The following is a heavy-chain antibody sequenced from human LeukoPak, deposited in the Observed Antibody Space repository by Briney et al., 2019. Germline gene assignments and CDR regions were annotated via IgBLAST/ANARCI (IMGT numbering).Heavy chain of an antibody. CDR3: VRQETTATTAFDY. V-gene: IGHV5-51*01. CDR1: GYSFTNYW. D-gene: IGHD4-17*01. CDR2: IYPDDSET. J-gene: IGHJ4*02. Sequence: GESLKISCKGSGYSFTNYWIGWVRQMPGKGLEWMGIIYPDDSETRYSPSLEGQVTISADKYMRTAYLQWSSLKASDTAMYYCVRQETTATTAFDYWGQGTLVTVSS.